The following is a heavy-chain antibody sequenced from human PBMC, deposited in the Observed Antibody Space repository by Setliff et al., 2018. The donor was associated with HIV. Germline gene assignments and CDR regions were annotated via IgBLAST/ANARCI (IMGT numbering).Heavy chain of an antibody. CDR2: IIPNSGGT. CDR1: GGTFSSYA. D-gene: IGHD2-21*02. CDR3: ARVVGTRAVDY. Sequence: ASVKVSCKASGGTFSSYAISWVRQAPGQGLEWMGGIIPNSGGTNYAQKFQGWVTMTRDTSISTAYMELSRLRSDDTAVYYCARVVGTRAVDYWGQGTLVTVSS. V-gene: IGHV1-2*04. J-gene: IGHJ4*02.